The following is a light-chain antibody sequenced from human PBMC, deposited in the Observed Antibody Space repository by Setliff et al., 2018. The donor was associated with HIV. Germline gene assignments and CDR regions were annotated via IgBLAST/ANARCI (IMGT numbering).Light chain of an antibody. J-gene: IGLJ3*02. V-gene: IGLV2-14*01. Sequence: QSALTQPASVSGSPGQSITISCTGTSSDVGGYNYVSWYQQHPGKAPKLIIYEVRNRPSGVSNRFSGSKSGNTASLTISGLLPEDEADYYCGSFTSSRTWVFGGGTK. CDR3: GSFTSSRTWV. CDR1: SSDVGGYNY. CDR2: EVR.